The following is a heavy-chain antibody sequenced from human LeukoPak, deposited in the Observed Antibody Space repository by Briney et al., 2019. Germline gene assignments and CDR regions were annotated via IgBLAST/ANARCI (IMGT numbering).Heavy chain of an antibody. CDR1: GGSISSYY. J-gene: IGHJ5*02. CDR2: IYTSGST. D-gene: IGHD6-13*01. CDR3: ARGFPGIAAAGTGWFDP. Sequence: ASETLSLTCTVSGGSISSYYWSWIRQPAGKGLEWIGRIYTSGSTNYNPSLKSRVTMSVDTSKNQFSLKLSSVTAADTAVYYCARGFPGIAAAGTGWFDPWGQGTLVTVSS. V-gene: IGHV4-4*07.